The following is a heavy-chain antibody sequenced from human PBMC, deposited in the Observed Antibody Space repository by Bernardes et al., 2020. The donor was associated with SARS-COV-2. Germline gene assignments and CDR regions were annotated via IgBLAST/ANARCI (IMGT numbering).Heavy chain of an antibody. CDR1: GFTFSSYG. V-gene: IGHV3-33*01. CDR3: ARADYYAHGGLPYYYYGMDV. D-gene: IGHD3-10*01. J-gene: IGHJ6*02. Sequence: GGSLRLSCAASGFTFSSYGMHWVRQAPGKGLEWVAVIWYDGSNKYYADSVKGRFTISRDNSKNTLYLQMNSLRAEDTAVYYCARADYYAHGGLPYYYYGMDVWGHGTTVTVSS. CDR2: IWYDGSNK.